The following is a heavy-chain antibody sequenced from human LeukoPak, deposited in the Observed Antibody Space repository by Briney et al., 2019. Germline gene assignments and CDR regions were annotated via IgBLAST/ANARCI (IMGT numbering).Heavy chain of an antibody. V-gene: IGHV4-38-2*01. D-gene: IGHD5-18*01. CDR1: GYSISSGYY. J-gene: IGHJ4*02. CDR3: ARLKIGDTGDY. Sequence: PSETLSLTCAVSGYSISSGYYWGWIRRPPGKGLEWIGSIYHSGSTYYNPSLKSRATISVDTSKNQFSLKLSSVTAADTAVYYCARLKIGDTGDYWGQGTLVTVSS. CDR2: IYHSGST.